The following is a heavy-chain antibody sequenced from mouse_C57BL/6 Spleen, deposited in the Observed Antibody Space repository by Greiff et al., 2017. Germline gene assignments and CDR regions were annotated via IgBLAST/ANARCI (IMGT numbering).Heavy chain of an antibody. V-gene: IGHV1-69*01. CDR3: ARVGRLRQGFAY. CDR2: LDPSDSYT. D-gene: IGHD2-4*01. J-gene: IGHJ3*01. Sequence: QVQLQQPGAELVMPGASVKLSCKASGYTFTSYWMHWVKQRPGQGLEWIGELDPSDSYTNYNQKFKGKSTLTVDKSSSTAYMQLSSLTSEDSAVYYCARVGRLRQGFAYWGQGTLVTVSA. CDR1: GYTFTSYW.